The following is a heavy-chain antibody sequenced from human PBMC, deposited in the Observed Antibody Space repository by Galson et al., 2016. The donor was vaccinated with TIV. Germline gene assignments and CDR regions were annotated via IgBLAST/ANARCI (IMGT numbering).Heavy chain of an antibody. D-gene: IGHD3-10*01. J-gene: IGHJ5*02. CDR2: IIPIFGTT. Sequence: ASGGKFSSYVISWVRQAPGQGLEWMGRIIPIFGTTNYAQKFQGRVTITAGESTDTAYVELNSLTPEDTAVYYCAGAPNYYDNWFDPWGQGTLVTVSS. CDR1: GGKFSSYV. CDR3: AGAPNYYDNWFDP. V-gene: IGHV1-69*15.